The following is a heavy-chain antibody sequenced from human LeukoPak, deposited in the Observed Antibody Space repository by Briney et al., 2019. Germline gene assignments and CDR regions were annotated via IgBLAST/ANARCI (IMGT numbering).Heavy chain of an antibody. CDR3: ARFAAGGSYYYYMDV. V-gene: IGHV3-48*01. CDR2: IGTSSTTI. CDR1: GFTFSSYI. Sequence: PRGSLRLSCAASGFTFSSYIMNWVRQPPGKGLEWVSNIGTSSTTIYYADSVKGRFTISRDNAKNSLYLQMNSLRADDTAVYYCARFAAGGSYYYYMDVWGKGTTVTVSS. D-gene: IGHD6-25*01. J-gene: IGHJ6*03.